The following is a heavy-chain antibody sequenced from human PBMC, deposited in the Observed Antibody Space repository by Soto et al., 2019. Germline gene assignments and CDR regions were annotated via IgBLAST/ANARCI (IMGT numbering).Heavy chain of an antibody. J-gene: IGHJ4*02. V-gene: IGHV1-18*01. Sequence: QVQLVQSGAEVKKPGASVKVSCKASGYTFTSYGISWVRQAPGQGLEWMGWISAYNGNTNYAQKLQGRVTMTTDTSTSTAYMELRSLRSDDTAVYYCARDRSADLPYYYDSSGYRDYWGQGTLVTVSS. D-gene: IGHD3-22*01. CDR3: ARDRSADLPYYYDSSGYRDY. CDR2: ISAYNGNT. CDR1: GYTFTSYG.